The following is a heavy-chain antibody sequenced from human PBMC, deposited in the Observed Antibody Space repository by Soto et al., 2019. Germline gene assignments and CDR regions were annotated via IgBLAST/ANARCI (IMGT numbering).Heavy chain of an antibody. D-gene: IGHD3-10*01. Sequence: PGGSMILSCAAAGFTFSSYAMSWVRPAPGKGLEWVSAISGSGGSTYYADSVKGRFTISRDNSKNTLYLQMNSLRGEDTAVYYCAREGSVSSSDYYAYYYGMDVWGLGTTVTVSS. CDR2: ISGSGGST. CDR1: GFTFSSYA. J-gene: IGHJ6*02. V-gene: IGHV3-23*01. CDR3: AREGSVSSSDYYAYYYGMDV.